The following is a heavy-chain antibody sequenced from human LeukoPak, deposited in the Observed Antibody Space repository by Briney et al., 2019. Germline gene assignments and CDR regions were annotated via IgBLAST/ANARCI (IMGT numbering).Heavy chain of an antibody. Sequence: ASVKVSCKASGYTFTNYYMHWVRQAPGQGLEWMGIINPSGGSTSYAQKFQGRVSMTRDTSTSTVYMELSSLRSGDTAVYYCARLSYSGYDSLFDYWGQGTLVTVSS. CDR2: INPSGGST. J-gene: IGHJ4*02. V-gene: IGHV1-46*01. D-gene: IGHD5-12*01. CDR3: ARLSYSGYDSLFDY. CDR1: GYTFTNYY.